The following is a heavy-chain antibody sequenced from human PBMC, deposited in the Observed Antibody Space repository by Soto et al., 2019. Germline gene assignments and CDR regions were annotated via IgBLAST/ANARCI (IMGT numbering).Heavy chain of an antibody. CDR3: ARDMWVAVAGTFYYYGMDV. CDR2: IYSGGST. D-gene: IGHD6-19*01. CDR1: GFTVSSNY. V-gene: IGHV3-53*01. Sequence: GGSLRLSCAASGFTVSSNYMSWVRQAPGKGLEWVSVIYSGGSTYYADSVKGRFTISRDNSKNTLYLQMNSLRAEDTAVYYCARDMWVAVAGTFYYYGMDVWGQGTTVTVSS. J-gene: IGHJ6*02.